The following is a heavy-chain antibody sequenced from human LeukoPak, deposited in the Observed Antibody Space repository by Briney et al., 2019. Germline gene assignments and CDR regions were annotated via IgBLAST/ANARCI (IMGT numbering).Heavy chain of an antibody. CDR2: IYYSGST. V-gene: IGHV4-59*01. CDR3: ARGHQLLLNAFDI. J-gene: IGHJ3*02. Sequence: SPSETLSLTCTVSGGSISSYYWSWIRQPPGKGLEWIGYIYYSGSTNYNPSLKSRVTISVDTSKNQFSLMLSSVTAADTAVYYCARGHQLLLNAFDIWGQGTMVTVSS. D-gene: IGHD2-2*01. CDR1: GGSISSYY.